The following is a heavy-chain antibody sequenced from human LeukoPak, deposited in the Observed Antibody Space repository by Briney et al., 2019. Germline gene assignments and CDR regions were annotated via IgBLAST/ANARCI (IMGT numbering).Heavy chain of an antibody. CDR2: ISSSSSYI. CDR1: GFTFSSYS. J-gene: IGHJ3*02. Sequence: PGGSLRLSCAASGFTFSSYSMNWVRQAPGKGLEWVSSISSSSSYIYYADSVKGRFTISRDNAKNSLYLQMNSLRAEDTAVYYCARDQWEGPLFSSGNPDDAFDIWGQGTMVTVSS. V-gene: IGHV3-21*01. D-gene: IGHD1-26*01. CDR3: ARDQWEGPLFSSGNPDDAFDI.